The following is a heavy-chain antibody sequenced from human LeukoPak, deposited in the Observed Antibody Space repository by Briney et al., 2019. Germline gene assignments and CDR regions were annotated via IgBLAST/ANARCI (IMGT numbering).Heavy chain of an antibody. CDR3: ARHVGYCSGGSCYGPFLNYYDMDV. D-gene: IGHD2-15*01. CDR2: IYYSGST. J-gene: IGHJ6*02. Sequence: SETLSLTCTVSGGSISSSRYYGGWIRQPPGKGLEWIGSIYYSGSTYYNPSLKSRVTISVDTSKNQFALRVSSVTAADTAVYYCARHVGYCSGGSCYGPFLNYYDMDVWGQGTTVTVSS. V-gene: IGHV4-39*01. CDR1: GGSISSSRYY.